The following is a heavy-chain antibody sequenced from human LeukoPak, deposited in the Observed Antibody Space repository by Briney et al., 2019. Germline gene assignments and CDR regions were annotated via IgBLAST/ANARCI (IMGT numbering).Heavy chain of an antibody. D-gene: IGHD2-15*01. CDR1: GGSISSYY. J-gene: IGHJ6*02. CDR2: IYYSGST. CDR3: AGVYCSGGSCEGMDV. V-gene: IGHV4-59*01. Sequence: SETLSLTCTVSGGSISSYYWSWIRQPPGKGLEWIGYIYYSGSTDYNPSLKSRVTISVDTSKNQFSLKLSSVTAADTAVYYCAGVYCSGGSCEGMDVWGQGTTVTVSS.